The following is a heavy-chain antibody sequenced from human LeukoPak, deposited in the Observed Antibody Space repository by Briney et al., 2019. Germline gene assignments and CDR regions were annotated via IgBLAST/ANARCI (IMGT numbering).Heavy chain of an antibody. CDR2: INHSGST. Sequence: PSETLSLTCAVYGGSFSGYYWSWIRQPPGKGLEWIGEINHSGSTNYNPSLKSRVTISVDTSKNQFSLKLSSVTAADTAVYYCARVGGIAAAGTYWYFDLWGRGTLVTVSS. CDR3: ARVGGIAAAGTYWYFDL. J-gene: IGHJ2*01. CDR1: GGSFSGYY. D-gene: IGHD6-13*01. V-gene: IGHV4-34*01.